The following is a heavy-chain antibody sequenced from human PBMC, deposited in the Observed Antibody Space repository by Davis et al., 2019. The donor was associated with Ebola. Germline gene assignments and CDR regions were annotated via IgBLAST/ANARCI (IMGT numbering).Heavy chain of an antibody. V-gene: IGHV4-39*07. CDR1: GGSISSSSYS. D-gene: IGHD3-3*01. Sequence: PSETLSLTCTVSGGSISSSSYSWGWIRQPPGKGLEWIGSIYYSGSTYYNPSLKSRVTVAIDTSKNQFYLKLSSVTAADTAVYYCARSGFLDSWGPGSLVTVSS. CDR3: ARSGFLDS. J-gene: IGHJ4*02. CDR2: IYYSGST.